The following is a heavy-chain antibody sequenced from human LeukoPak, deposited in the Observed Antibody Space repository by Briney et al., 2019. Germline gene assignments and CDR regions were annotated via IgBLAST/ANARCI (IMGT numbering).Heavy chain of an antibody. Sequence: ASVKVSCKASGGTFSSYAISWVRQALGQGLEWMGRIIPILGIANYAQKFQGRVTITADKSTSTAYMELSSLRSEDTAVYYGARDPSDIVVVPAAPDDYWGQGTLVTVSS. CDR2: IIPILGIA. CDR1: GGTFSSYA. CDR3: ARDPSDIVVVPAAPDDY. D-gene: IGHD2-2*01. V-gene: IGHV1-69*04. J-gene: IGHJ4*02.